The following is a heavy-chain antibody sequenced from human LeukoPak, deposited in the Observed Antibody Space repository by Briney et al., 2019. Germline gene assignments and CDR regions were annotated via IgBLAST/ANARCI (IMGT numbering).Heavy chain of an antibody. CDR1: GGSISSSNW. CDR2: IYHSGST. CDR3: ARVTDIVVVVAASWFDP. V-gene: IGHV4-4*02. D-gene: IGHD2-15*01. Sequence: SETLSLTCAVSGGSISSSNWWSWVRQPPGKGLEWIGEIYHSGSTNYNPSLKSRVTISADKSKNQFSLKLSSVTAADTAVYYCARVTDIVVVVAASWFDPWGQGTLVTVSS. J-gene: IGHJ5*02.